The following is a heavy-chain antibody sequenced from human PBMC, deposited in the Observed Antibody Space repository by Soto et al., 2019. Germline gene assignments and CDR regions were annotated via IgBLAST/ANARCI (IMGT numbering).Heavy chain of an antibody. D-gene: IGHD5-12*01. CDR3: ARGPRYSGYDRPDWFDP. CDR1: GYTFTSYD. J-gene: IGHJ5*02. V-gene: IGHV1-8*01. CDR2: MNPNSGNT. Sequence: QVQLVQSGAEVKKPGASVKVSCKASGYTFTSYDINGVRQATGQVREWIGWMNPNSGNTGYAQKFQGRVTMTRNTSISTAYMELSSLRSEDTAVYYCARGPRYSGYDRPDWFDPWGQGTLVTVSS.